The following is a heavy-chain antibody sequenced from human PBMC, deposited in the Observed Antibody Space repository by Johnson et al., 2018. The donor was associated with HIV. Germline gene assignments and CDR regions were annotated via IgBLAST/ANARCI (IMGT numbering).Heavy chain of an antibody. CDR1: GFTFSSYA. J-gene: IGHJ3*02. V-gene: IGHV3-30*04. D-gene: IGHD6-13*01. Sequence: QMLLVESLGGVVQPGRSLRLSCAASGFTFSSYAMHWVRQAPGKGLEWVAVISYDGSNKYYADSVKGRFTIYRDNSKNTLYLQMNSLGAEDTAVYCCARDMYTSSWYVAFDIWGQGTMVTVSS. CDR3: ARDMYTSSWYVAFDI. CDR2: ISYDGSNK.